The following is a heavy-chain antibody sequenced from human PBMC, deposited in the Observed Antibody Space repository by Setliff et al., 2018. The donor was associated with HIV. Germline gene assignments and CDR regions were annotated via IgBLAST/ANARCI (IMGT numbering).Heavy chain of an antibody. CDR1: GYTFAAYY. D-gene: IGHD3-10*01. CDR3: ARVLSVTMIRGAHGY. Sequence: ASVKVSCKASGYTFAAYYIHWLRQAPGQGLEWMGWINPGSGDTNYAQKFQGRVTMTSDTSTRAVYMELSSLTSDDTAVYFCARVLSVTMIRGAHGYWGQGTLVTVSS. CDR2: INPGSGDT. V-gene: IGHV1-2*02. J-gene: IGHJ4*02.